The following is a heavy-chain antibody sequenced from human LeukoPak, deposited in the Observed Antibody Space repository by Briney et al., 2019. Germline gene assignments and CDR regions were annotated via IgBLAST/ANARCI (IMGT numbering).Heavy chain of an antibody. J-gene: IGHJ3*02. D-gene: IGHD6-6*01. CDR1: GGSISSYY. CDR3: ARVVSSTGGDAFDI. V-gene: IGHV4-59*01. CDR2: IYYSGST. Sequence: SETLSLTCTVSGGSISSYYWSWIRQPPGKGLEWIGYIYYSGSTNYNPSLKSRVTISVDTSKNQSSLKLSSVTAADTAVYYCARVVSSTGGDAFDIWGQGTMVTVSS.